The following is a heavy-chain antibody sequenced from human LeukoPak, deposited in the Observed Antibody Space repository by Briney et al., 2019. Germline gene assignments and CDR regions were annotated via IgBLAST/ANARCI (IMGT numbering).Heavy chain of an antibody. J-gene: IGHJ5*01. Sequence: GGSLRLSCTASGFTFSNSAMAWVRQAPGRGLEWLSSISASGVNIYSATTVKGRFTVSRDNTKNTLYLQMTSLRVDDTALYYCAIDFSTCVDGYGWFGPWGQGTLVTVSS. CDR3: AIDFSTCVDGYGWFGP. CDR1: GFTFSNSA. D-gene: IGHD2-21*02. V-gene: IGHV3-23*01. CDR2: ISASGVNI.